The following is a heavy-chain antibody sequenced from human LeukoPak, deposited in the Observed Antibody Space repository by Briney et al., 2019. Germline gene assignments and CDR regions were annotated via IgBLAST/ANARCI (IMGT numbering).Heavy chain of an antibody. CDR2: ISWDSGSI. CDR1: GFTFSSYA. Sequence: GGSLRLSCAASGFTFSSYAMHWVRQAPGKGLEWVSGISWDSGSIAYADSVKGRFTISRDDAKNSLYLQMNSLRVEDTALYYCAKDMTGGGGGFDIWGQGTMVTVSS. CDR3: AKDMTGGGGGFDI. J-gene: IGHJ3*02. V-gene: IGHV3-9*01. D-gene: IGHD3-16*01.